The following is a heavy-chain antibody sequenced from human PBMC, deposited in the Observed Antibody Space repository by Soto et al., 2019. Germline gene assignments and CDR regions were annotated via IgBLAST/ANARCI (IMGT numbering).Heavy chain of an antibody. V-gene: IGHV6-1*01. J-gene: IGHJ6*02. CDR1: GYSVSSSSAA. CDR2: TYYRSKWSN. CDR3: ARGYSGTTTPSSGMDV. D-gene: IGHD1-7*01. Sequence: PSNTLSRTCAISGYSVSSSSAAWNWIRQSPSRGLEWLGRTYYRSKWSNDYAVSVKSRISINPDASKNQFSLQLNSVTPEDTAVYYCARGYSGTTTPSSGMDVWCQGNAVTVSS.